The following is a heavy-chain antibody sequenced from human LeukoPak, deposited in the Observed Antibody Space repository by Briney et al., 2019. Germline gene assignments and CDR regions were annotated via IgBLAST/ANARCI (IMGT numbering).Heavy chain of an antibody. J-gene: IGHJ5*02. D-gene: IGHD1-26*01. CDR2: ISAYNGNT. V-gene: IGHV1-18*01. CDR1: GYTFTSYG. Sequence: ASVKVSCKASGYTFTSYGISWVRQAPGQGLEWMGWISAYNGNTNYAQKFQGRVTMTEDTSTDTAYMELSSLRSEDTAVYYCATGSYGSSWFDPWGQGTLVTVSS. CDR3: ATGSYGSSWFDP.